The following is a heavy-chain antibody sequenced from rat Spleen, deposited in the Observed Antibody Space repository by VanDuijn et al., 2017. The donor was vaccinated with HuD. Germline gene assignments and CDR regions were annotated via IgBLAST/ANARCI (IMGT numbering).Heavy chain of an antibody. V-gene: IGHV2-63*01. D-gene: IGHD1-2*01. CDR3: TRDGSDYSSYNPYVMDA. CDR1: GFSLTSYS. Sequence: QVQLKESGPGLVQPSETLSLTCTVSGFSLTSYSVSWVRQPSGKGPEWMGRMWYDGDTAYNSALKSRLSISRDTSKNQVFLKMNSLQTDDTGTYYCTRDGSDYSSYNPYVMDAWGQGASVTVSS. CDR2: MWYDGDT. J-gene: IGHJ4*01.